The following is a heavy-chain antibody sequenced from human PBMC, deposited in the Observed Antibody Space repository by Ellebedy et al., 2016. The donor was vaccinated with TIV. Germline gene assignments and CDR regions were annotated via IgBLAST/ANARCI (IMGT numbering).Heavy chain of an antibody. CDR3: ARDTIVGVTGFDY. V-gene: IGHV3-74*01. Sequence: PGGSLRLSCAASGFTFSSHCMHWVRQVPGKGLVWVARIKTDGSRTNYADSVKGRFTISRDNAKNTLYPQMNSLRDEDTAVYYCARDTIVGVTGFDYWGQGTQVIVSS. J-gene: IGHJ4*02. CDR2: IKTDGSRT. D-gene: IGHD1-26*01. CDR1: GFTFSSHC.